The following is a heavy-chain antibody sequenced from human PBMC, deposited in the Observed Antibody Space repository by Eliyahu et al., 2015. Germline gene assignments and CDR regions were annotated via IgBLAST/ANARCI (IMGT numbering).Heavy chain of an antibody. CDR1: GGXFXSYA. Sequence: QVQLVQSGAEVKKPGSSVKVPCKASGGXFXSYAISWVRQAPPGEGLEWMGGITPIFGTANYAQKFQGRVTITADESTSTAYMELSSLRSEDTAVYYCARAFSHDFLSGYYYYWGQGTLVTVSS. CDR2: ITPIFGTA. J-gene: IGHJ4*02. D-gene: IGHD3-3*01. V-gene: IGHV1-69*01. CDR3: ARAFSHDFLSGYYYY.